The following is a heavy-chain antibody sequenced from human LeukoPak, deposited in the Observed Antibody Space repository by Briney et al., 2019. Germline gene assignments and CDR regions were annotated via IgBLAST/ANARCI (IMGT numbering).Heavy chain of an antibody. Sequence: AAVKVSCKASGYTFNSYGISWVRQAPGQGLEWMGSISPYNGNTKYAERDQGRVILTTDTSTRTAYMELRGLRSDDTAVFYCARDQYDYVWRSYRPYFDLWGQGTQVTVSS. CDR3: ARDQYDYVWRSYRPYFDL. V-gene: IGHV1-18*01. CDR2: ISPYNGNT. D-gene: IGHD3-16*02. CDR1: GYTFNSYG. J-gene: IGHJ4*02.